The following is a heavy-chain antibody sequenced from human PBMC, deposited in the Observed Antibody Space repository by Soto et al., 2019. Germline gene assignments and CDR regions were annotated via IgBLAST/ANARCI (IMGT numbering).Heavy chain of an antibody. CDR2: MNPNSGCT. Sequence: QVQLVQSGADVKKPGASVKVSCRTSGYTFSGYFMHWLRQAPGQGLEWMGWMNPNSGCTDYAQNFQGRVSMTWDTSISTAYMEVSRLRSDYTAIYYCARGYYSSSWRVFDYWGQGTLVTVSS. D-gene: IGHD6-13*01. CDR1: GYTFSGYF. V-gene: IGHV1-2*02. J-gene: IGHJ4*02. CDR3: ARGYYSSSWRVFDY.